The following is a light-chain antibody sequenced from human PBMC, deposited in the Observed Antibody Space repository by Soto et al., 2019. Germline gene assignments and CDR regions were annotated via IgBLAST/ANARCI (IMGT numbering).Light chain of an antibody. CDR3: QQRTNWLT. V-gene: IGKV3-11*01. CDR1: QNVSTY. J-gene: IGKJ3*01. CDR2: DAS. Sequence: EIVLTQSPATLSLSPGERVTLSCRASQNVSTYIAWYQQKPGQAPRLLIYDASDRAPGIPARFSGSGSGTDFTLTISSPEPEDSAVYYCQQRTNWLTFGPGTKVDIK.